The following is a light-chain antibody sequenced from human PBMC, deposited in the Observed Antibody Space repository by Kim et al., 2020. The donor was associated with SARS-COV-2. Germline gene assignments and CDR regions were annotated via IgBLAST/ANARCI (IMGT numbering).Light chain of an antibody. Sequence: SPGRIATLASRASQGVSSSYLAWYQQKPGQAPRLLIYGASSRATGIPYRCSGGGSGTDFTLTISRLEPEDFAVYYCQQYGSSTGTFGQGTKVDIK. J-gene: IGKJ1*01. CDR2: GAS. CDR1: QGVSSSY. CDR3: QQYGSSTGT. V-gene: IGKV3-20*01.